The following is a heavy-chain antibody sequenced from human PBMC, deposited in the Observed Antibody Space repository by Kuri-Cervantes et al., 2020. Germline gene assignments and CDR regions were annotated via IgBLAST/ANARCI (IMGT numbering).Heavy chain of an antibody. CDR3: ARDIPTGRFDP. J-gene: IGHJ5*02. Sequence: GSLRLSCAASGFTFSDYYMSWIRQPPGKGLEWIGEINHSGSTNYNPSLKSRVTISVDTSKNQFSLKLRSVTAADTAVYYCARDIPTGRFDPWGQGTLVTVSS. CDR2: INHSGST. CDR1: GFTFSDYY. V-gene: IGHV4-34*01. D-gene: IGHD2-21*01.